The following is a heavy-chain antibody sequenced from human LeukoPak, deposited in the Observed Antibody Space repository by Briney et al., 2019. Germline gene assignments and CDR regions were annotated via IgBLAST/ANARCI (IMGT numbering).Heavy chain of an antibody. J-gene: IGHJ4*02. CDR2: IYYSGST. D-gene: IGHD1-14*01. CDR1: GGSISSYY. CDR3: ARLHPTTSFDY. Sequence: SETLSLTCTVSGGSISSYYWSWIRQPPGKGLEWIGYIYYSGSTNYNPSFKSRVTISVDTSKNQFSLKLSSVTAADTAVYYCARLHPTTSFDYWGQGTLVTVSS. V-gene: IGHV4-59*01.